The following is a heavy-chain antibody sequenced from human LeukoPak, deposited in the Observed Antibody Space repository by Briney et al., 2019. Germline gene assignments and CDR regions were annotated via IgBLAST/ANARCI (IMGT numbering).Heavy chain of an antibody. J-gene: IGHJ4*02. CDR2: ISYDGSNK. Sequence: SXRLSXAASGFTFSSYGMHWVRQAPGKGLEWVAVISYDGSNKYYADSVKGRFTISRDNSKNTLYLQMNSLRAEDTAVYYCAKSYCSSTSCPKEKIDYWGQGTLVTVSS. CDR1: GFTFSSYG. CDR3: AKSYCSSTSCPKEKIDY. D-gene: IGHD2-2*01. V-gene: IGHV3-30*18.